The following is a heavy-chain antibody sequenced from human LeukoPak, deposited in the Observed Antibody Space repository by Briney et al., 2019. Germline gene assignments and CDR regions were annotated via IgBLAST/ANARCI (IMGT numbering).Heavy chain of an antibody. CDR3: TRGSIAVPYNWFDP. Sequence: GASVKVSCKASGYTFISYDINWVRQATGQGLEWMGWMNPNSGNTGYAQKFQGRVTMTRDTSMSTAYMELSSLRSEDTAIYYCTRGSIAVPYNWFDPWGQGTLATVSS. V-gene: IGHV1-8*01. CDR2: MNPNSGNT. J-gene: IGHJ5*02. CDR1: GYTFISYD. D-gene: IGHD6-19*01.